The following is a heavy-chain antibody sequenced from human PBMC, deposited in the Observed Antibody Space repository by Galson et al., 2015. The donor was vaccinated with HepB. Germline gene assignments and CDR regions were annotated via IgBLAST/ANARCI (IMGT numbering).Heavy chain of an antibody. V-gene: IGHV4-59*01. D-gene: IGHD6-13*01. Sequence: ETLSLTCTVSGGSISSYYWSWIRQPPGKGLEWIGYIYYSGSTNYNPSLKSRVTISVDTSKNQFSLKLSSVTAADTAVYYCARSRIPSYSSSWRGYYFDYWGQGTLVTVSS. J-gene: IGHJ4*02. CDR2: IYYSGST. CDR1: GGSISSYY. CDR3: ARSRIPSYSSSWRGYYFDY.